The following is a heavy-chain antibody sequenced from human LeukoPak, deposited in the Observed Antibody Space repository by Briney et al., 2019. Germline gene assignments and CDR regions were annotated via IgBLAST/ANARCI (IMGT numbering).Heavy chain of an antibody. D-gene: IGHD3-22*01. J-gene: IGHJ4*02. CDR1: GGSISSSNYY. Sequence: SETLSVTCTVSGGSISSSNYYWGWIRQPPGKGLEWIGSIYHSGSTYYNPSLKSRVTISVDTSKNQFSLKLSSVTAADTAVYYCARDCPPYYYDSSGSRVFDYWGQGTLVTVSS. V-gene: IGHV4-39*07. CDR2: IYHSGST. CDR3: ARDCPPYYYDSSGSRVFDY.